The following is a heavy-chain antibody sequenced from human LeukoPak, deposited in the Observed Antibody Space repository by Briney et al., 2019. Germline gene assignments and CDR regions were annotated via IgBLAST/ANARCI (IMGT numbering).Heavy chain of an antibody. CDR3: AGGVYSSGWYSHWYYYGMDV. J-gene: IGHJ6*02. Sequence: SETLSLTCTVSGGSISSYYWSWIRQHPGKGLEWIGYIYYSGSTNYNPSLKSRVTISVDTSKNQFSLKLSSVTAADTAVYYCAGGVYSSGWYSHWYYYGMDVWGQGTTVTVSS. CDR2: IYYSGST. V-gene: IGHV4-59*08. CDR1: GGSISSYY. D-gene: IGHD6-19*01.